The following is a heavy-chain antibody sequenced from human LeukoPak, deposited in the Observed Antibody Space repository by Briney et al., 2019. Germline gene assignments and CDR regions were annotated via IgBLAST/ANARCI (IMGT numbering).Heavy chain of an antibody. D-gene: IGHD5-18*01. V-gene: IGHV4-59*08. Sequence: SETLSLTCAVYGGSFSGYYWSWIPDPPGKGLECIGYIYYSGTTNYNPSLKSRVTISVDTSKNQFSLKLSSVTAADTAVYYCARHLNTVMVKAHFDFWGQGTLVTVSS. CDR1: GGSFSGYY. J-gene: IGHJ4*02. CDR3: ARHLNTVMVKAHFDF. CDR2: IYYSGTT.